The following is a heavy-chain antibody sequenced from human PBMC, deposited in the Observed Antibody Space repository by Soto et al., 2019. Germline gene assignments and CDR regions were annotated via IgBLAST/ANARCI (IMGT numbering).Heavy chain of an antibody. V-gene: IGHV1-2*02. Sequence: ASVKVSCKASGYTFTGYYMHWVRQAPGQGLEWMGWINPNSGGTNYAQKFQGRVTMTRDTSISTAYMELSRLRSDDTAVYYCARDLGSYYYYGMDVWGQGTTVTSP. CDR1: GYTFTGYY. D-gene: IGHD7-27*01. CDR2: INPNSGGT. J-gene: IGHJ6*02. CDR3: ARDLGSYYYYGMDV.